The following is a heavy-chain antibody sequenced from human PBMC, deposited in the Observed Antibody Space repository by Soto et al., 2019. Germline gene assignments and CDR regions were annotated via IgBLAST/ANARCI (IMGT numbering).Heavy chain of an antibody. CDR2: IWYDGTNK. CDR1: GFTFSSHG. J-gene: IGHJ4*02. Sequence: ESGGGVVQPGRSLRLSCGASGFTFSSHGMHWVRQAPGKGLEWVAVIWYDGTNKYYADSVKGRFTISRDNSRNTVSLQMNSLRVEDTAVYYCARWGDNKVFDYWGQGTLVSVSS. D-gene: IGHD3-10*01. V-gene: IGHV3-33*01. CDR3: ARWGDNKVFDY.